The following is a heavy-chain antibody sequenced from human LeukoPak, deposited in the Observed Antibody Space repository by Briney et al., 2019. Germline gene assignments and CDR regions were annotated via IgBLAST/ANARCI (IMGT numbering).Heavy chain of an antibody. D-gene: IGHD3-9*01. J-gene: IGHJ4*02. Sequence: TGGSLRLSCAASGFTFSSYAMHWVRQAPGKGLEWVAVISYDGSNKYYADSVKGRFTISRDNSKNTLYLQMNSLRAEDTAVYYCVPDLAWFHYAYWGQGTLVTVSS. CDR1: GFTFSSYA. V-gene: IGHV3-30*04. CDR2: ISYDGSNK. CDR3: VPDLAWFHYAY.